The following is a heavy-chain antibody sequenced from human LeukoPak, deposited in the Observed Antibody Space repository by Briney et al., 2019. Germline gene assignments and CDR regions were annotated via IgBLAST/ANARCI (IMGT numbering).Heavy chain of an antibody. J-gene: IGHJ3*02. V-gene: IGHV3-7*01. D-gene: IGHD2-21*01. CDR2: IKQDGSEK. CDR1: GFTFSSYW. CDR3: ARDLGSYCGGDCTSDAFDI. Sequence: PGGSLRLSCAASGFTFSSYWMSWVRQAPGKGLEWVANIKQDGSEKYYVDSVKGRFTISRDNAKNSLYLQMNSLRAEDTAVYYCARDLGSYCGGDCTSDAFDIWGQGTMVTVSS.